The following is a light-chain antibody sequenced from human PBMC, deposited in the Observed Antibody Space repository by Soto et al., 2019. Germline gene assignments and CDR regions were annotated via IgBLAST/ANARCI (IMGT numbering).Light chain of an antibody. CDR3: SSYTSSSTLG. CDR1: SSDVGGYNY. CDR2: DVS. J-gene: IGLJ2*01. Sequence: QSALTQPAYVSGSPGQSITISCTGTSSDVGGYNYVSWYQQHPGKAPKLMIYDVSNRPSGVSNRFSASKSGNTASLTISGRQAEDEADYYCSSYTSSSTLGFGGGTKLTVL. V-gene: IGLV2-14*01.